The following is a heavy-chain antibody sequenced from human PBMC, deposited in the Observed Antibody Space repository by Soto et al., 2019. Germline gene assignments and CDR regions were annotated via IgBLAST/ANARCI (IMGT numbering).Heavy chain of an antibody. V-gene: IGHV1-24*01. CDR2: FDPEDGET. CDR1: GYTLTELS. Sequence: ASVKVSCKVSGYTLTELSMHWVRQAPGKGLEWMGGFDPEDGETIYAQKFQGRVTMTEDTSTDTAYMELSSLRSEDTAVYYCEQVFFAFGELIQKTNYYYGRDVWDKATTVTV. CDR3: EQVFFAFGELIQKTNYYYGRDV. D-gene: IGHD3-16*01. J-gene: IGHJ6*04.